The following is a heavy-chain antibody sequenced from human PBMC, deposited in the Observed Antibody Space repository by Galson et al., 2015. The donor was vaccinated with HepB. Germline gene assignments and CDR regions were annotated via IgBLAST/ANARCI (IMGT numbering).Heavy chain of an antibody. D-gene: IGHD2-15*01. V-gene: IGHV1-18*01. J-gene: IGHJ4*02. CDR2: ISPYTANT. CDR3: AREGSYCIGDACYYYFDY. CDR1: GYTFGDSG. Sequence: SVKVSCKASGYTFGDSGIIWVRQAPGQGLEWMGWISPYTANTNYAQKFRGRVTLTTVTSTTTAYMELRSLRSDDTAIYYCAREGSYCIGDACYYYFDYWGQGSLVIVSS.